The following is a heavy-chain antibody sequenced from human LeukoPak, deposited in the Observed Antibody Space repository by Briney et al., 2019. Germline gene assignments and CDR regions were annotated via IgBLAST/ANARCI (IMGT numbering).Heavy chain of an antibody. CDR3: ARDRFGEMATGDY. J-gene: IGHJ4*02. CDR1: GFTFSSYS. V-gene: IGHV3-21*01. Sequence: GGSLRLSCAASGFTFSSYSMNWVRQAPGKGLEWVSSISSSSSYIYYADSVKGRFTISRDNAKNSLYLQMNSLRAEDTAVYYCARDRFGEMATGDYWGQGTLVTVSS. CDR2: ISSSSSYI. D-gene: IGHD5-24*01.